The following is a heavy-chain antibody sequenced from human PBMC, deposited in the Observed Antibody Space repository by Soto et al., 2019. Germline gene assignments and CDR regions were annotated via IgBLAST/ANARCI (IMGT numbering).Heavy chain of an antibody. Sequence: SVKVSCKASGGTFSSYAISWVRQAPGQGLEWMGGIIPIFGTANYAQKFQGRVTITADESTSTAYMELSSLRSEDTAVYYCASRGYGDYRSYFDYWGQGALVTVSS. CDR2: IIPIFGTA. V-gene: IGHV1-69*13. CDR3: ASRGYGDYRSYFDY. CDR1: GGTFSSYA. J-gene: IGHJ4*02. D-gene: IGHD4-17*01.